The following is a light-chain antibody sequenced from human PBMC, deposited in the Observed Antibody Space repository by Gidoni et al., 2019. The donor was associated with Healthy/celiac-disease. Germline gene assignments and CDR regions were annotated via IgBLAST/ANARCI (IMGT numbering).Light chain of an antibody. Sequence: EIVLTQSPGTLSLSPGERATLSCRASQSVSSSYLAWYQQKPGQAPRLLIYGASSRATGIPDRFSGSGSGTDFTLTISRLEPEDFAVYDCQQFWTFXXXTKVEIK. V-gene: IGKV3-20*01. J-gene: IGKJ1*01. CDR2: GAS. CDR3: QQFWT. CDR1: QSVSSSY.